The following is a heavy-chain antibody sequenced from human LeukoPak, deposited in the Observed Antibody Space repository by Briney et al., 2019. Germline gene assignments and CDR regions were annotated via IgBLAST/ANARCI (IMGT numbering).Heavy chain of an antibody. CDR1: GFPFSQYH. CDR2: IYFTGDVI. Sequence: PGGALRLSRAASGFPFSQYHMRWIRQAAGKGLEWVSYIYFTGDVIYYADLLKSRCTISRDNAKNSLYLQMNSLKAEDTAVYYCARDDMLERPSFDIWGQGTVVTVSS. V-gene: IGHV3-11*01. CDR3: ARDDMLERPSFDI. J-gene: IGHJ3*02. D-gene: IGHD1-1*01.